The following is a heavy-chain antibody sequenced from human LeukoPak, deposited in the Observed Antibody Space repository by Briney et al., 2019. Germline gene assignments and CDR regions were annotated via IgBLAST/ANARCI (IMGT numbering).Heavy chain of an antibody. CDR3: ARGRKKNNTYCSSTSCRTEPYYYYGMDV. D-gene: IGHD2-2*01. CDR2: INHSGST. CDR1: GGSFSGYY. Sequence: SSETLSLTCAVYGGSFSGYYWSWIRQPPGKGLEWIGEINHSGSTNYNPSLKSRVTISVDTSKNQFSLKLSSVTAADTAVYYCARGRKKNNTYCSSTSCRTEPYYYYGMDVWGQGTTVTVSS. J-gene: IGHJ6*02. V-gene: IGHV4-34*01.